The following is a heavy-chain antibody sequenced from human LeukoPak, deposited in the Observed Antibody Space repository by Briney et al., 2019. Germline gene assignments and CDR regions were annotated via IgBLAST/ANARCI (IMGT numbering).Heavy chain of an antibody. CDR3: AKDFLRAAPYYFDY. V-gene: IGHV3-74*01. D-gene: IGHD6-25*01. CDR1: GFTFSTYW. CDR2: INRDASSI. J-gene: IGHJ4*02. Sequence: PGGSLRLSCAASGFTFSTYWMHWVRQAPGKGLVWVSRINRDASSIAYADSVQGRFTISRDNSKNTLYLRMNSLRAEDTAVYYCAKDFLRAAPYYFDYWGQGTLVTVSS.